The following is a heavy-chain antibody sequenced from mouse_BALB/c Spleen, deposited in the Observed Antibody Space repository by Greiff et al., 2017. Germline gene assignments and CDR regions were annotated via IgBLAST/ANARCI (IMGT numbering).Heavy chain of an antibody. D-gene: IGHD1-1*01. J-gene: IGHJ2*01. CDR1: GYTFTSYW. CDR2: IYPGDGDT. V-gene: IGHV1-87*01. Sequence: VKLMESGAELARPGASVKLSCTASGYTFTSYWMQWVKQRPGQGLEWIGAIYPGDGDTRYTQKFKGKATLTADKSSSTAYMQLSSLASEDSAVYYCARHYGNSLYFDYWGQGTTLTVSS. CDR3: ARHYGNSLYFDY.